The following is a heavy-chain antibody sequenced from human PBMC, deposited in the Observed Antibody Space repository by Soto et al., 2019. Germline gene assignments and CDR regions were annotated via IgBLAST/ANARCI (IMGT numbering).Heavy chain of an antibody. Sequence: GASVKVSCKASGYTFTSYGISWVRQAPGQGLEWMGWISAYNGNTNYAQKLQGRVAMTTDTSTSTAYMELSSLRSEDTAVYYCARGAYSSSSPSSHYYYYGMDVWGQGTTVTVSS. D-gene: IGHD6-6*01. V-gene: IGHV1-18*04. CDR3: ARGAYSSSSPSSHYYYYGMDV. J-gene: IGHJ6*02. CDR2: ISAYNGNT. CDR1: GYTFTSYG.